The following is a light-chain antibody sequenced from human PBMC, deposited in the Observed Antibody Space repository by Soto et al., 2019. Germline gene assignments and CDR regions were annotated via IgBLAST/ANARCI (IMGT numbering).Light chain of an antibody. Sequence: EIVLTQSPGTLSLSPGERATLSCRATQSVSSNYLAWYQQKPGQAPRPLIYGASSRATGIPDRFSGSGSGTDFTLTISRLEPEDFVVYYCQQYGSSPRTFGQGTKVEIK. CDR3: QQYGSSPRT. V-gene: IGKV3-20*01. CDR1: QSVSSNY. CDR2: GAS. J-gene: IGKJ1*01.